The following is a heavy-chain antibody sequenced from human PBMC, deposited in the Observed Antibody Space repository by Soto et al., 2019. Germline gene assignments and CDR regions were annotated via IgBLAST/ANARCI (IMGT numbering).Heavy chain of an antibody. Sequence: ASVKVSCKASGYTFSDYYMHWVRQAPGQGLGWMGWINANSGGTTYAQKFQGRVTMTRDTSTSTAYMELSRLSSDDTAVYYCARHHSFDGSIYHYYYDFWGQGTLVTVSS. CDR2: INANSGGT. CDR3: ARHHSFDGSIYHYYYDF. D-gene: IGHD3-3*02. CDR1: GYTFSDYY. V-gene: IGHV1-2*02. J-gene: IGHJ4*02.